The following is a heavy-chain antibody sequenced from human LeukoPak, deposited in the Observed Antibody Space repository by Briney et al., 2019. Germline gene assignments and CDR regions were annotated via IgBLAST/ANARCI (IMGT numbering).Heavy chain of an antibody. CDR1: GGSISSHY. CDR3: ARHRDSLGFHNWFDP. D-gene: IGHD3-16*01. Sequence: SETLSLTCTVSGGSISSHYWSWIRQSPGRGLEWIGFTFYTGSTNSNPSLKSRVTTSADPSKSQVSLRLISVTAADTAIYYCARHRDSLGFHNWFDPWGQGTLVSVSS. J-gene: IGHJ5*02. CDR2: TFYTGST. V-gene: IGHV4-59*08.